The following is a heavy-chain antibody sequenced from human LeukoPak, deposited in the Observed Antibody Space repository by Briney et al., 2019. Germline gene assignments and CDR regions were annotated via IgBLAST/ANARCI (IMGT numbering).Heavy chain of an antibody. Sequence: ASVKVSCKASGYTFTSYGISWVRQAPGQGLEWMGWISAYNGNTNYAQRLQGRVTMTTDTSTSTAYMELSSLRSEDTAVYYCASLANQQQLAATEDYYYMDVWGKGTTVTVSS. CDR2: ISAYNGNT. J-gene: IGHJ6*03. CDR3: ASLANQQQLAATEDYYYMDV. V-gene: IGHV1-18*01. D-gene: IGHD6-13*01. CDR1: GYTFTSYG.